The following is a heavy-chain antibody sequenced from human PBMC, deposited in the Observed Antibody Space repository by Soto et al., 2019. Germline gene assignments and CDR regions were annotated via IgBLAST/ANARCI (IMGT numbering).Heavy chain of an antibody. D-gene: IGHD5-18*01. CDR2: INPSGGST. CDR1: GYTFTIYY. CDR3: ARSTAMANQDYYYYYYGMDV. V-gene: IGHV1-46*01. Sequence: ASVKVSCKASGYTFTIYYMHWVRQAPGQGLEWMGIINPSGGSTSYAQKFQGRVTMTRDTSTSTVYMELSSLRSEDTAVYYCARSTAMANQDYYYYYYGMDVWGQGTTVTVSS. J-gene: IGHJ6*02.